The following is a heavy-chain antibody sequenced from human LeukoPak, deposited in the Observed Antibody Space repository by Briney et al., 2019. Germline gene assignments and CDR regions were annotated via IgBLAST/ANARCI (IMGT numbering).Heavy chain of an antibody. V-gene: IGHV3-30-3*01. D-gene: IGHD3-22*01. CDR2: ISYDGSNK. J-gene: IGHJ4*02. Sequence: GGSLRLSCAASGFTFSSYAMHWVRQAPGKGLEWVAVISYDGSNKYYADSVKGRFTISRDNSKNTLYLQMNSLRAEDTAAYYCAREETYYYDSSGYQTLDYWGQGTLVTVSS. CDR3: AREETYYYDSSGYQTLDY. CDR1: GFTFSSYA.